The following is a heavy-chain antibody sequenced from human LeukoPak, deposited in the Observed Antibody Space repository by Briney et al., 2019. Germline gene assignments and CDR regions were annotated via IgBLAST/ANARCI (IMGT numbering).Heavy chain of an antibody. CDR2: IYHSGST. CDR1: GFSITSGYY. Sequence: SETLSLTCAVSGFSITSGYYWGWIRQPPGKGLEWIGSIYHSGSTYYNPSLKTRVTISVDTSKNQFSLKLSSVTAADTAVYYCARLYLRDHCSSTSCYGLYFDYWGQGTLVTVSS. D-gene: IGHD2-2*01. V-gene: IGHV4-38-2*01. J-gene: IGHJ4*02. CDR3: ARLYLRDHCSSTSCYGLYFDY.